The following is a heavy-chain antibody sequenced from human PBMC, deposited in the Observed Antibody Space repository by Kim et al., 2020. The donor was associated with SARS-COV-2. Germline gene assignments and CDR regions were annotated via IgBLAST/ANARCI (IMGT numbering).Heavy chain of an antibody. CDR1: GFTFSSYW. V-gene: IGHV3-74*01. CDR2: INSDGSST. D-gene: IGHD2-15*01. CDR3: ARGGLGYCSGGSCYPPGPYYGMDV. Sequence: GGSLRLSCAASGFTFSSYWMHWVRQAPGKGLVWVSRINSDGSSTSYADSVKGRFTISRDNAKNTLYLQMNSLRAEDTAVYYCARGGLGYCSGGSCYPPGPYYGMDVWGQGTTVTVSS. J-gene: IGHJ6*02.